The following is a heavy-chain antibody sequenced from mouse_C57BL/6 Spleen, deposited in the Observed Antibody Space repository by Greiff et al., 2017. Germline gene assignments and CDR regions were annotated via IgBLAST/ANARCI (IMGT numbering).Heavy chain of an antibody. CDR3: TTPMVTTYYFDD. D-gene: IGHD2-2*01. J-gene: IGHJ2*01. CDR2: IDPENGDT. V-gene: IGHV14-4*01. CDR1: GFNIKDDY. Sequence: EVQLQQSGAELVRPGASVKLSCTASGFNIKDDYMHWVKQRPEQGLEWIGWIDPENGDTEYASKFQGKATITADTSSNTAYLQLSSLTSEDTAVYYCTTPMVTTYYFDDWGQGTTLTVSS.